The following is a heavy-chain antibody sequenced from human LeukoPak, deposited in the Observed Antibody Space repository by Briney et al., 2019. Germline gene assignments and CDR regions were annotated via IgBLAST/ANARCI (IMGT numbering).Heavy chain of an antibody. CDR1: GFTFSDSA. Sequence: GGSLKLSYVASGFTFSDSAIHWVRQSSGKGLEWIGHMDKETNLYATALAASVKGRFTVSRDDSKNTAYLHMNSLKTEDTALYYCTRDSGTYNWFDPWGQGTLVTVSS. D-gene: IGHD1-26*01. J-gene: IGHJ5*02. V-gene: IGHV3-73*01. CDR2: MDKETNLYAT. CDR3: TRDSGTYNWFDP.